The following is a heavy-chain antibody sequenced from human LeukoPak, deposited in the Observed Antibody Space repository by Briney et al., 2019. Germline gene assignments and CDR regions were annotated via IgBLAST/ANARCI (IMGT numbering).Heavy chain of an antibody. CDR2: INHSGST. CDR3: ARGGWGATDY. J-gene: IGHJ4*02. D-gene: IGHD1-26*01. V-gene: IGHV4-34*01. Sequence: PSETLSLTCAVYGGSFGGYYWSWIRQPPGKGLEWIGEINHSGSTNYNPSLKSRVTISVDTSKNQFSLKLSSVTAADTAVYYCARGGWGATDYWGQGTLVTVSS. CDR1: GGSFGGYY.